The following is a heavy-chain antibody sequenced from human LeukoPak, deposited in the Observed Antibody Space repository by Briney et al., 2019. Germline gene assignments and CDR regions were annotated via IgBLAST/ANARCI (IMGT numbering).Heavy chain of an antibody. V-gene: IGHV3-23*01. J-gene: IGHJ4*02. CDR3: ARDGIQLPDTLDY. CDR1: GFTFNNYA. Sequence: GGSLRLSCAASGFTFNNYAMTWVRQAPGKGLQWVSTINGGDNGDNTYYADSVKGRFTVSRDNSKNTVYLQMNSLRVEDTAVYYCARDGIQLPDTLDYWGLGTLVTVSS. CDR2: INGGDNGDNT. D-gene: IGHD1-1*01.